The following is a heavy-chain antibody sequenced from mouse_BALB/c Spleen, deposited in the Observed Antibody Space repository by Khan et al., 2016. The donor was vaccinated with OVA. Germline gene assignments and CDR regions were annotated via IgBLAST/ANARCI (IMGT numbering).Heavy chain of an antibody. V-gene: IGHV2-9*02. J-gene: IGHJ2*01. Sequence: QVQLKESGPGLVAPSQSLSITCTVSGFSLTSYGVHWVRQPPGKGLEWLGVIWAGGSTNYNSALMSRLSISKDNSTSQVFLKRNSLQTDDTAMYYCDRLKDIWGQGTTLTVSS. D-gene: IGHD1-3*01. CDR3: DRLKDI. CDR1: GFSLTSYG. CDR2: IWAGGST.